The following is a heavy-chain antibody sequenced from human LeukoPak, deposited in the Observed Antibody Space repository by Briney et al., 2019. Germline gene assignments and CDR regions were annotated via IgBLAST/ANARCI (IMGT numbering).Heavy chain of an antibody. J-gene: IGHJ4*02. CDR2: ISGSGGST. Sequence: GGSLRLSCAASGFTFSSYGMSWVRQAPGKGLEWVSAISGSGGSTYYADSVKGRFTISRDSSKNTLYLQMNSLRAEDTAVYYCARSLRARSPFDYWGQGTLVTVSS. V-gene: IGHV3-23*01. CDR1: GFTFSSYG. CDR3: ARSLRARSPFDY. D-gene: IGHD3-16*01.